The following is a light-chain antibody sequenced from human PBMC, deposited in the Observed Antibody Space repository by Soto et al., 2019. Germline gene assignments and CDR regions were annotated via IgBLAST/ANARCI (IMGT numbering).Light chain of an antibody. J-gene: IGKJ1*01. CDR2: AAS. V-gene: IGKV1-39*01. CDR3: QQSYSTTWT. CDR1: QGISSY. Sequence: DIQMTQSPPSLPASVGDRVTITCRARQGISSYLAWYQQKPGKAPKLLIYAASALQSGVPSRFSGSGSGTDFTLTISSLQPEDFATYSCQQSYSTTWTVGQGTKVDI.